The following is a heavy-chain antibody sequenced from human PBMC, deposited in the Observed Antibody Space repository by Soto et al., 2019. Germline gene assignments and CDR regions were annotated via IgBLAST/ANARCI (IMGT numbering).Heavy chain of an antibody. CDR1: GFTFSIYG. J-gene: IGHJ4*02. CDR3: AKDSSGYYLDY. V-gene: IGHV3-30*18. Sequence: GGSLRLSCAASGFTFSIYGMHWVRQAPGKGLEWVAVISYDGSNKYYADSVKGRFTISRDNSKNTLYLQMNSLRAEDTAVYYCAKDSSGYYLDYWGQGTLVTVSS. D-gene: IGHD3-22*01. CDR2: ISYDGSNK.